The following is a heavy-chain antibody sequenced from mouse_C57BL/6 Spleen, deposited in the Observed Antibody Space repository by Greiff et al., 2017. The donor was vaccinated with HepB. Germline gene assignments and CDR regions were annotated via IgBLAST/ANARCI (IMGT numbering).Heavy chain of an antibody. CDR3: TRGCGYYGFDY. V-gene: IGHV1-15*01. CDR2: IDPETGGT. J-gene: IGHJ2*01. CDR1: GYTFTDYE. D-gene: IGHD1-1*01. Sequence: QVQLQQSGAELVRPGASVTLSCKASGYTFTDYEMHWVKQTPVHGLEWIGAIDPETGGTAYNQKFKGKAILTADKSSSTAYMELRSLTSEDSYVCDCTRGCGYYGFDYWGKGTTVTVSS.